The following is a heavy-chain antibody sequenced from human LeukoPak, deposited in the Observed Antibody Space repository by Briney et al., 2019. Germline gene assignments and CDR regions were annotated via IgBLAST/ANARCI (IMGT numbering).Heavy chain of an antibody. J-gene: IGHJ4*02. D-gene: IGHD6-19*01. CDR2: ISSSGSTI. Sequence: GGSLRLSCAASGFTFSDYYMSWIRQAPGKGLEWVSYISSSGSTIYYADSVKGRFTISRDNAKNSLYLQMNSLRAEDTALYYCAKDIRPDSSGWFFDYWGQGTLVTVSS. CDR3: AKDIRPDSSGWFFDY. CDR1: GFTFSDYY. V-gene: IGHV3-11*01.